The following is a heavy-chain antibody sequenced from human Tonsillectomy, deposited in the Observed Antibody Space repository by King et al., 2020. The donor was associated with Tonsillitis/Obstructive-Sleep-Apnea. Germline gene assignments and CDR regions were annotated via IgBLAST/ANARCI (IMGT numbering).Heavy chain of an antibody. CDR3: ARGNSGWHYFDY. V-gene: IGHV4-31*03. J-gene: IGHJ4*02. CDR2: IYSDGGT. CDR1: GGSITSGVYY. D-gene: IGHD6-19*01. Sequence: VQLQESGPGLVKPSQTVALTCTVSGGSITSGVYYWSWIRQHPGKGLEWIGYIYSDGGTHFNPSLKSRPTIPVDTSKKQFSQKLSPWTAADTAVYYCARGNSGWHYFDYWGQGILVTVSS.